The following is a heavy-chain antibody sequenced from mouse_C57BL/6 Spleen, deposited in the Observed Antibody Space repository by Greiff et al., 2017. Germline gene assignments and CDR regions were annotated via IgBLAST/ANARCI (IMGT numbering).Heavy chain of an antibody. CDR3: VRHPYSNYWYFDV. D-gene: IGHD2-5*01. Sequence: EVMLVESGGGLVQPKGSLKLSCAASGFSFNTYAMNWVRQAPGKGLEWVARIRSKSNNYATYYAGPVKDRFTISRDESESILYLQMNNLKTEDTAMYYCVRHPYSNYWYFDVWGTGTTVTVSS. CDR1: GFSFNTYA. J-gene: IGHJ1*03. V-gene: IGHV10-1*01. CDR2: IRSKSNNYAT.